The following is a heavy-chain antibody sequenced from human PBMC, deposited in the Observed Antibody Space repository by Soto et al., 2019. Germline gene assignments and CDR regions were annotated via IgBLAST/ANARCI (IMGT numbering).Heavy chain of an antibody. Sequence: QVQLVQSGAEVKKPGSSVKVSCKASGGTFSSYAISWVRQAPGQGLEWMGGIIPIFGTANYAQKFQGRVTITADESPSTAYMELTSLRSGDTAVYYCARVVTVVKSLPHWYFDPWGSGNVVTLSS. J-gene: IGHJ2*01. CDR3: ARVVTVVKSLPHWYFDP. CDR2: IIPIFGTA. V-gene: IGHV1-69*12. CDR1: GGTFSSYA. D-gene: IGHD2-15*01.